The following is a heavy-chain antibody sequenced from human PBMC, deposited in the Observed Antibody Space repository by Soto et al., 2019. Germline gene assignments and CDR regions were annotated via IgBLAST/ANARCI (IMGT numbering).Heavy chain of an antibody. J-gene: IGHJ5*02. CDR1: GFTFNTYW. V-gene: IGHV3-7*01. CDR2: IKQDGGET. CDR3: AREVRATFDP. D-gene: IGHD1-26*01. Sequence: EVQLVESGGGLVQPGGSLRLSCAASGFTFNTYWMAWVRQAPGKGPEWVASIKQDGGETFYMDSVRGRFTISRDNPKNSLYLQMNSLRAEDMAVYYCAREVRATFDPWGQGTLVTVSS.